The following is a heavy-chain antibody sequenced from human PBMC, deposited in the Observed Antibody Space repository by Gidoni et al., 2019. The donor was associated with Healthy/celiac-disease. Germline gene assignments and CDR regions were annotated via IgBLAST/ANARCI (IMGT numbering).Heavy chain of an antibody. CDR3: ARVSPSDYGDYVGAFDI. Sequence: QVQLVQSGAEVKKPGASVTVSCKASGYTFPGYYMHWVRQAPGQGLEWMGWMNPNSGGTNYAQKFQGWVTMTRDTSISTAYMELSRLRSDDTAVYYCARVSPSDYGDYVGAFDIWGQGTMVTVSS. CDR1: GYTFPGYY. V-gene: IGHV1-2*04. J-gene: IGHJ3*02. D-gene: IGHD4-17*01. CDR2: MNPNSGGT.